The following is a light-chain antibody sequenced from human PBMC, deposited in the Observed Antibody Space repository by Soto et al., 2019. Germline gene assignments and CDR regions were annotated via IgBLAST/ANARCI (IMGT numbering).Light chain of an antibody. CDR1: IGHSNYA. Sequence: QLVLTQSPSASASLGASVKLTCTLSIGHSNYAIAWHQQQSEKGPRYLMKLNSDGSHSKGDGIPDRFSGSSSGAERYLTISCLQSEDEADYYCQTWGSGIVVFGGGTKLTVL. CDR3: QTWGSGIVV. J-gene: IGLJ2*01. CDR2: LNSDGSH. V-gene: IGLV4-69*01.